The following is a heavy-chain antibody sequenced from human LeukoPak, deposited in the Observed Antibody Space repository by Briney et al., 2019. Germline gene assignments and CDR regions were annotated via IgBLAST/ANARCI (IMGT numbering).Heavy chain of an antibody. V-gene: IGHV3-30*02. CDR3: AKDIWDIVVVPAAHYMDV. CDR2: IRYDGSNK. D-gene: IGHD2-2*01. J-gene: IGHJ6*03. Sequence: GGSLRLSCAASGFTFSSYGMHWVRQAPGKGLEWVAFIRYDGSNKYYADSVKGRFTISRDNSKNTLYLQMNSLRAEDTAVYYCAKDIWDIVVVPAAHYMDVWGKGTTVTISS. CDR1: GFTFSSYG.